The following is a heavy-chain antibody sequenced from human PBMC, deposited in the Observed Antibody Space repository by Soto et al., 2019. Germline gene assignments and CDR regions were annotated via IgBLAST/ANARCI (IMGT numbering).Heavy chain of an antibody. D-gene: IGHD3-10*01. V-gene: IGHV3-30*03. CDR1: GFTFNRYA. J-gene: IGHJ4*02. Sequence: QVELVESGGGVVQPGGSLRLSCAASGFTFNRYAMNWVRQSPVKGLEWVAAISVDGSSYNYADSVKGRFIISRDNSKDTLYLQMSSLRVEDTAVYYCARDFGYWGQGTLVTVSS. CDR2: ISVDGSSY. CDR3: ARDFGY.